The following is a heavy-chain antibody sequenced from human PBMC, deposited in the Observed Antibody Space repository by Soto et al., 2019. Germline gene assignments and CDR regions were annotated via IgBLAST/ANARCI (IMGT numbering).Heavy chain of an antibody. CDR1: GSSQSRYY. D-gene: IGHD1-1*01. Sequence: YETLSLTWTLSGSSQSRYYSPWIRQPPGKGLEWSGNLHYTGTTKYNPSLTTRFTTLLRTSTSQFSPKLSSVTASDTAVYYCERDSTTSSTDGRLDPRGHGCLVT. V-gene: IGHV4-59*01. CDR3: ERDSTTSSTDGRLDP. J-gene: IGHJ5*02. CDR2: LHYTGTT.